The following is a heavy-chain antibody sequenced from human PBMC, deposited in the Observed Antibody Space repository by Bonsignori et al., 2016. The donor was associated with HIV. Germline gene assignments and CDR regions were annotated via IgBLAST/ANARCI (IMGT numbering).Heavy chain of an antibody. Sequence: VRQAPGKGLEWVANIKQDGSEKYYVDSVKGRFTISRDNAKNSLYLQMNSLRAEDTAAYYCARDSSAHYYDSSGYYYVLNWFDPWGQGTLVTVSS. V-gene: IGHV3-7*01. CDR3: ARDSSAHYYDSSGYYYVLNWFDP. J-gene: IGHJ5*02. D-gene: IGHD3-22*01. CDR2: IKQDGSEK.